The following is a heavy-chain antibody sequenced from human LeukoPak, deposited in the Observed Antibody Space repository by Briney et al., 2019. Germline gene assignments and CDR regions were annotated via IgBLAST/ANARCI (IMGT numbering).Heavy chain of an antibody. J-gene: IGHJ5*02. Sequence: SETLSLTCAVYGGSFSGYYWSWIRQPPGKGLEWIGEINHSGSTNYNPSLKSRVTISVDTSKNQFSLRLTSMTAADTAVYYCARLVYSGYDYHWGQGTLVTVSS. CDR3: ARLVYSGYDYH. D-gene: IGHD5-12*01. CDR1: GGSFSGYY. CDR2: INHSGST. V-gene: IGHV4-34*01.